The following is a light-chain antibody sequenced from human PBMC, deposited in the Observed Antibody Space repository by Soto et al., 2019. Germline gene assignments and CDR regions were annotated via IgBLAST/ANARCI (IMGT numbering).Light chain of an antibody. V-gene: IGKV3-11*01. J-gene: IGKJ5*01. CDR3: HQRSNWPPDT. CDR1: QSVHTF. Sequence: VFTQSPYTLSLSPGEGASLSCRASQSVHTFLAWYQQKPGQAPRLLIYGASTRATGVPARFSGSGSGTDFTLTISSLEPEDFAVYYCHQRSNWPPDTFGQGTRLEIK. CDR2: GAS.